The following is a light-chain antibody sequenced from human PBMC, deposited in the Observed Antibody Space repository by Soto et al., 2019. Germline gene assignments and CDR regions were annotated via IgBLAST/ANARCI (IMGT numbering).Light chain of an antibody. J-gene: IGKJ1*01. V-gene: IGKV1-39*01. CDR2: AAS. Sequence: DIQMTQSPSSLSASVGDRVTITSRASQSISSYLNWYQQKPGKAPKLLIYAASSLQSGVPSRFSGSGSGPDFTLTISSLQPEDFATYYCQHLYSDPRTWTFGQGTKVDIK. CDR3: QHLYSDPRTWT. CDR1: QSISSY.